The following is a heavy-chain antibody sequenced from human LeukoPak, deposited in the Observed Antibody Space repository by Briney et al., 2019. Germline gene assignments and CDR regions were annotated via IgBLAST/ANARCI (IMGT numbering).Heavy chain of an antibody. CDR2: IKQDGGEN. CDR3: ARSCSGGSCYGNYYHGMDV. J-gene: IGHJ6*02. V-gene: IGHV3-7*05. CDR1: GFTFSAYW. Sequence: SGGSLRLSCAASGFTFSAYWMSWVRQAPGKGLEWVASIKQDGGENFYVDSVMGRFTISRDNAKNSLYLQMNSLRAEDTAVYYCARSCSGGSCYGNYYHGMDVWGQGTTVIVSS. D-gene: IGHD2-15*01.